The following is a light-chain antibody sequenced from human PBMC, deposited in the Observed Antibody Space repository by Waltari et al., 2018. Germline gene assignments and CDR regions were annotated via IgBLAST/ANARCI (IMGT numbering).Light chain of an antibody. Sequence: DIQMTQSPSSLSASVGDRVTITCRASQSISSYLNWYQQRPGKAPKLLIYAASSLQSGVPSRFSGSGSGIDFTLTISSLQTEDFATYYCQQSYSTPFTFGPGTKVDIK. J-gene: IGKJ3*01. CDR3: QQSYSTPFT. V-gene: IGKV1-39*01. CDR1: QSISSY. CDR2: AAS.